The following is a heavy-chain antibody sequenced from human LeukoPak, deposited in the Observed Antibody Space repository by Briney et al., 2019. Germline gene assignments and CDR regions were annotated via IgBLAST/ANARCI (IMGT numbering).Heavy chain of an antibody. D-gene: IGHD3-10*01. J-gene: IGHJ4*02. CDR2: INPNSGGT. V-gene: IGHV1-2*02. CDR1: GYTFTGYY. Sequence: ASVKVSCKASGYTFTGYYMHWVRQAPGQGLEWMGWINPNSGGTNYAQKFQGRVTMTRDTSISTAYMELSRLRSDDTAVYYCARSSERDYYYGSGSYSYWGQGTLVTVSS. CDR3: ARSSERDYYYGSGSYSY.